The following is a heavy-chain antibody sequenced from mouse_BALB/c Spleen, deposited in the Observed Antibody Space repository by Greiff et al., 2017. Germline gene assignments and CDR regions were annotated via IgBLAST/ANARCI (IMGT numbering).Heavy chain of an antibody. CDR1: GFTFSSFG. Sequence: DVHLVESGGGLVQPGGSRKLSCAASGFTFSSFGMHWVRQAPEKGLEWVAYISSGSSTIYYADTVKGRFTISRDNPKNTLFLQMTSLRSEDTAMYYCARPSLTAFDYWGQGTTLTVSS. CDR3: ARPSLTAFDY. D-gene: IGHD4-1*01. V-gene: IGHV5-17*02. J-gene: IGHJ2*01. CDR2: ISSGSSTI.